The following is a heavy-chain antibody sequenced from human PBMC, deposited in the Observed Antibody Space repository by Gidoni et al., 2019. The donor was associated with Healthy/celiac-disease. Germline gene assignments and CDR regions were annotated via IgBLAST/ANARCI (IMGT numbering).Heavy chain of an antibody. D-gene: IGHD6-19*01. CDR2: IKQYGSDK. V-gene: IGHV3-7*04. CDR1: GFIFSSYW. Sequence: EVQLVESGGGLVQPGGSLRLSCAASGFIFSSYWMSWVRQAPGKGLEWVANIKQYGSDKYYVDSVKVRFTISRDNAKNSLYLQMNSLRAEDTAVYYGARYSSGWWATDFDYWGQGTLVTVSS. J-gene: IGHJ4*02. CDR3: ARYSSGWWATDFDY.